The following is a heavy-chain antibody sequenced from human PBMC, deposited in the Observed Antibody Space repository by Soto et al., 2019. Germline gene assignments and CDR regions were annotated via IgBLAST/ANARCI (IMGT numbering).Heavy chain of an antibody. Sequence: AAPLKVSSKASGYTFTSYGMKLLREAPGQGLEWMGWISAYNGNTNYAQKLQGRVTMTTDTSTSTAYMELRSLRSDDTAVYYWARYGRRWLQCVAVDMCGQGTIVTGSS. V-gene: IGHV1-18*01. CDR3: ARYGRRWLQCVAVDM. D-gene: IGHD5-12*01. CDR2: ISAYNGNT. J-gene: IGHJ3*02. CDR1: GYTFTSYG.